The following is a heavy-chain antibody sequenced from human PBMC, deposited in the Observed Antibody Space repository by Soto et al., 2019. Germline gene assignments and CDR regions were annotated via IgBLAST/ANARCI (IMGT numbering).Heavy chain of an antibody. V-gene: IGHV4-4*02. J-gene: IGHJ6*02. CDR2: IYHSGST. CDR1: GGSISSSNW. CDR3: ARGGAVAGTVYYYYYGMDV. D-gene: IGHD6-19*01. Sequence: SETLSLTCAVSGGSISSSNWWSWVRQPPGKGLEWIGEIYHSGSTNYNPSLKSRVTISVDKSKNQFSLKLSSVTAADTAVYYCARGGAVAGTVYYYYYGMDVWGQGTTVTVSS.